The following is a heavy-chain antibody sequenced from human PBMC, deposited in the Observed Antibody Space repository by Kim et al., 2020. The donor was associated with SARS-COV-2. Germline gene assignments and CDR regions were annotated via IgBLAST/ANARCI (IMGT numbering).Heavy chain of an antibody. V-gene: IGHV3-30*04. CDR2: ISYDGSNK. J-gene: IGHJ4*02. D-gene: IGHD1-26*01. CDR1: GFTFSSYA. Sequence: GGSLRLSCAVSGFTFSSYAMHWVRQAPGKGLEWVAVISYDGSNKYYADSVKGRFTISRDNSKNTRYLQMNSLRAEDTAVYYCARGGGSYSAPLWYWGQGTLVTVSS. CDR3: ARGGGSYSAPLWY.